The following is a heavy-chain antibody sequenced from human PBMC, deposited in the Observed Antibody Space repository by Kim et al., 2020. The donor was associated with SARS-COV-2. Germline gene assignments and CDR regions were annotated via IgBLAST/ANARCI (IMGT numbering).Heavy chain of an antibody. CDR3: ARGSRVSYALDY. V-gene: IGHV3-21*01. Sequence: GGSLRLSCAASGFTFSSYSMNWVRQAPGKGLEWVSSISSSSSYIYYADSVKGRFTISRDNAKNSLYLQMNSLRAEDTAVYYCARGSRVSYALDYWGQGTLVTVSS. CDR2: ISSSSSYI. CDR1: GFTFSSYS. J-gene: IGHJ4*02. D-gene: IGHD1-26*01.